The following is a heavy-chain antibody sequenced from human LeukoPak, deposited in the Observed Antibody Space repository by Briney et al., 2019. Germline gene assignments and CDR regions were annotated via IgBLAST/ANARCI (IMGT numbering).Heavy chain of an antibody. CDR1: GFTYSSYS. Sequence: GGSLRLSCAASGFTYSSYSMNWVRQAPGKGLEWVAVISYDRSNKYYADSVKGRFTISRDNSKNTLYLQMNSLRAEDTAVYYCASLTYYYDSSGFGFDYWGQGTLVTVSS. V-gene: IGHV3-30*03. CDR3: ASLTYYYDSSGFGFDY. CDR2: ISYDRSNK. D-gene: IGHD3-22*01. J-gene: IGHJ4*02.